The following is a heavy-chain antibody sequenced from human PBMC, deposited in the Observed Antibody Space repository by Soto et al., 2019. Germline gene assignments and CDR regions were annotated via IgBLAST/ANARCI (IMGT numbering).Heavy chain of an antibody. V-gene: IGHV1-24*01. D-gene: IGHD3-22*01. CDR3: ATPSPDYDSSAYYYLFDY. J-gene: IGHJ4*02. CDR1: GYTFTSYG. Sequence: GASVKVSCKASGYTFTSYGISWVRQAPGKGLEWMGGFDPEDGERIYAQKFQDRVIMTEDTSTDTAYMELSSLRSDDTAIYFCATPSPDYDSSAYYYLFDYWGQGTLVTVSS. CDR2: FDPEDGER.